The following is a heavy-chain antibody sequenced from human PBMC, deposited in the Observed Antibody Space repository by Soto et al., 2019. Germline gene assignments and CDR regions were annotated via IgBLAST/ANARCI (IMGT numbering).Heavy chain of an antibody. V-gene: IGHV4-59*01. J-gene: IGHJ4*02. CDR1: GGSISTYF. D-gene: IGHD5-18*01. Sequence: SETLSLTCTVSGGSISTYFLSWIRQPPGKGLEWIGYLYDSESTNYNPSIKSRDTISVDMSKNQFSLKLSSVTAADTAVYYCARYPPTHVDTPMVWGQGTLVTVSS. CDR2: LYDSEST. CDR3: ARYPPTHVDTPMV.